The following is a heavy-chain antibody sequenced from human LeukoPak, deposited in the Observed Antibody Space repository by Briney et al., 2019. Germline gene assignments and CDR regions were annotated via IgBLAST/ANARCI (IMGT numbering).Heavy chain of an antibody. CDR3: ATPPIRGCGGDCYFDY. D-gene: IGHD2-21*02. CDR1: GYTLTELS. Sequence: ASVKVSCKVSGYTLTELSMHWVRQAPGKGLEWMGGFDPEDGETIYAQKFQGRVTMTEDTSTDTAYMELSSLRSEDTAVYYCATPPIRGCGGDCYFDYWGQGTLVTVSS. J-gene: IGHJ4*02. V-gene: IGHV1-24*01. CDR2: FDPEDGET.